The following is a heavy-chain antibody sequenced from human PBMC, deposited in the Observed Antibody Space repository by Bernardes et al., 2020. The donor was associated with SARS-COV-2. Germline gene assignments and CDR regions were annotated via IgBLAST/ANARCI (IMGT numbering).Heavy chain of an antibody. V-gene: IGHV3-48*03. J-gene: IGHJ3*02. CDR3: APEYDSSCPPTHAFDI. CDR2: ISSSGSTI. D-gene: IGHD3-22*01. Sequence: GGSLRLSCAASGFTFSSYEMNWVRQAPGKGLEWVSYISSSGSTIYYADSVKGRFTISRDNAKNSLYLQMNSLRAEDTAVYYCAPEYDSSCPPTHAFDIWGQGTMVTVSS. CDR1: GFTFSSYE.